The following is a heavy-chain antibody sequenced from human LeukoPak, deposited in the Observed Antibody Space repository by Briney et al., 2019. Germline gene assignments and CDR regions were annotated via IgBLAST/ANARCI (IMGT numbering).Heavy chain of an antibody. CDR1: GGTFSSYA. J-gene: IGHJ6*03. Sequence: GASVKVSCKASGGTFSSYAISWVRQAPGQGLEWMGGIIPIFDTANYAQKFQGRVTITTDESTSTAYMELSSLRSEDTAVYYCARGGRSTIFGYYYYMDVWGKGTTVTVSS. V-gene: IGHV1-69*05. CDR3: ARGGRSTIFGYYYYMDV. D-gene: IGHD3-3*01. CDR2: IIPIFDTA.